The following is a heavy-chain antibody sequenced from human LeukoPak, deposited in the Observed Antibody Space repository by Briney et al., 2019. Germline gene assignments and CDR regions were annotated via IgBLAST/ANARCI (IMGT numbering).Heavy chain of an antibody. CDR3: AKDMVRGVIQSAFDF. CDR2: ISGRGGSP. J-gene: IGHJ4*02. Sequence: PGGSLRLSCVASGFTFTSYAMSWVRQAPGKGLEWVSTISGRGGSPHYADSVNGRFTISTDSSKNTLHLKMHSLRVEDTAVYYCAKDMVRGVIQSAFDFWGRGTLVTVSS. CDR1: GFTFTSYA. V-gene: IGHV3-23*01. D-gene: IGHD3-10*01.